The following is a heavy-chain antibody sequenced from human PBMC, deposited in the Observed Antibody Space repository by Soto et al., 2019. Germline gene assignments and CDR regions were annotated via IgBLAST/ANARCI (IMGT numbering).Heavy chain of an antibody. V-gene: IGHV1-18*01. CDR2: ISAYNGNT. CDR1: GYTFTSYG. CDR3: ASSVRVVVPAAISSQYYYYGMDV. J-gene: IGHJ6*02. Sequence: ASVKVSCKASGYTFTSYGISWVRQAPGQGLEWMGWISAYNGNTNYAQKLQGRVTMTTDTSTSTAYTELRSLRSDDTAVYYCASSVRVVVPAAISSQYYYYGMDVWGQGTTVTVSS. D-gene: IGHD2-2*01.